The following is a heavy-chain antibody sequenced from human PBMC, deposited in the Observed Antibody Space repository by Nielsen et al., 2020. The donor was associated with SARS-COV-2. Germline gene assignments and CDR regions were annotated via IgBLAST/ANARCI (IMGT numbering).Heavy chain of an antibody. CDR1: GFTFSSYA. Sequence: GESLKISCAASGFTFSSYAMHWVRQAPGKGLEWVAVISYDGSNKYYADSVKGRFTISRDNSKNTLYLQMNSLRAEDTAVYYCARSIFYYYMDVWGKGTTVTVSS. CDR2: ISYDGSNK. J-gene: IGHJ6*03. CDR3: ARSIFYYYMDV. V-gene: IGHV3-30-3*01.